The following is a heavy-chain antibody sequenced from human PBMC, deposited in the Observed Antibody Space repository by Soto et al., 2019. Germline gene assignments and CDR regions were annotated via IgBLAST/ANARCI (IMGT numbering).Heavy chain of an antibody. V-gene: IGHV3-53*01. CDR1: GFTVSSNY. CDR2: IYSGGST. D-gene: IGHD3-22*01. CDR3: ARVETYYYDGSGYFFWFDP. Sequence: PGGSLRLSCAASGFTVSSNYMSWVRQAPGKGLEWVSVIYSGGSTYYAGSVKGRFTISRDNSKNTLYLQMNSLRAEDTAVYYCARVETYYYDGSGYFFWFDPWGQGTLVTVSS. J-gene: IGHJ5*02.